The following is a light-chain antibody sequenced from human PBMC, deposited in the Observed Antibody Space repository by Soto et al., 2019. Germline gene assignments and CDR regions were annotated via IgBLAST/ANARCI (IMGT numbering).Light chain of an antibody. Sequence: DIQMTQSPSSLSASVGDRVTITCRASQGIRNYLAWYQQKPGKVPKLLIYGASTLQSGVPSRFSGSGSGTDFTLTISSLQPEDVATYYCQKYNSAPNTFGQGTKVEIK. J-gene: IGKJ1*01. V-gene: IGKV1-27*01. CDR2: GAS. CDR1: QGIRNY. CDR3: QKYNSAPNT.